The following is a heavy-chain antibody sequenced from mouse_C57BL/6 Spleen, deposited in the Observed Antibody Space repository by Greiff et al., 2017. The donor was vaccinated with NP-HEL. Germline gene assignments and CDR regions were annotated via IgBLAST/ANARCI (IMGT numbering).Heavy chain of an antibody. J-gene: IGHJ2*01. Sequence: EVQVVESGGGLVKPGGFLKLSCAASGFTFSSYAMSWVRPTPEKRLERVATISDGGIYTYYPDNVKGRFTISRDNAKNNLYLQMSHRKSEDTARDYRERGEDAGGLYFDYWSQGTTLTVAS. V-gene: IGHV5-4*01. CDR3: ERGEDAGGLYFDY. CDR2: ISDGGIYT. CDR1: GFTFSSYA. D-gene: IGHD3-1*01.